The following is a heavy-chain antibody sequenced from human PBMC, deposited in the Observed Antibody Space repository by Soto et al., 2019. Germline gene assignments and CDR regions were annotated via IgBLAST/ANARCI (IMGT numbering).Heavy chain of an antibody. V-gene: IGHV4-31*03. J-gene: IGHJ4*02. CDR2: IYYSGST. CDR1: GGSISSGGYY. CDR3: ARVERVAAAGELFDY. D-gene: IGHD6-13*01. Sequence: SETLSLTCTVSGGSISSGGYYWSWIRQHPGKGLEWIGYIYYSGSTYYNPSLKSRVTISVDTSKNQFSLKLSSVTAADTAVYYCARVERVAAAGELFDYWGQGTLVTVSS.